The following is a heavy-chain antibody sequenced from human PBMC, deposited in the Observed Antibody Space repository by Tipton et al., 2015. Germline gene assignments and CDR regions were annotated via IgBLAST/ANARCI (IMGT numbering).Heavy chain of an antibody. Sequence: SLTCTVSVVSITTGDYYWSWIRQPPGKGLEWIGHISYNGSTCCNPSLKSRLTTSIDTSKNQFSLNLTSVTAADTAMYYCARGGGDDYIWGSSRFDSWGQGILVTVSS. V-gene: IGHV4-30-4*01. CDR2: ISYNGST. CDR3: ARGGGDDYIWGSSRFDS. CDR1: VVSITTGDYY. J-gene: IGHJ5*01. D-gene: IGHD3-16*02.